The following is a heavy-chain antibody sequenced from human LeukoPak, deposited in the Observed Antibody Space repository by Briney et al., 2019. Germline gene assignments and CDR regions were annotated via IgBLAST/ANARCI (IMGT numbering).Heavy chain of an antibody. CDR1: GGTFSSYA. J-gene: IGHJ4*02. Sequence: VKVSCKASGGTFSSYAISWVRQAPGQGLEWMGRIIPILGIANYAQKFQSRVTITADKSTSTAYMELSSLRSEDTAVYYCARAVQLERRYFDYWGQGTLVTVSS. V-gene: IGHV1-69*04. D-gene: IGHD1-1*01. CDR3: ARAVQLERRYFDY. CDR2: IIPILGIA.